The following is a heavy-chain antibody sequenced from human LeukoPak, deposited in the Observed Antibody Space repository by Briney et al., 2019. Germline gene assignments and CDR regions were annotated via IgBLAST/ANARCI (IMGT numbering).Heavy chain of an antibody. CDR2: IIPIFGTA. V-gene: IGHV1-69*05. J-gene: IGHJ4*02. D-gene: IGHD3-10*01. Sequence: SVKVSCKASAGTFSSYAISWVRQAPGQGLEWMRRIIPIFGTANYAQKFQGRVTITTDESTSTAYMELSSLRSEDTAVYYCASGYYYGSGSYVYWGQGTLVTVSS. CDR1: AGTFSSYA. CDR3: ASGYYYGSGSYVY.